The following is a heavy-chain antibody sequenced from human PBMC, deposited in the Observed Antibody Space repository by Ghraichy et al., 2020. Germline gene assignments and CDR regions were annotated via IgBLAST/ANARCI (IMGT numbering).Heavy chain of an antibody. CDR2: ISGSGDTI. CDR1: GFTFSAYS. D-gene: IGHD3-10*01. Sequence: GESLNISCAASGFTFSAYSMNWVRQAPGKGLEWVSYISGSGDTIYYADFVKGRLTVSRDNAKNSLYLQMSSLRDEDTAFYHCVRAPFQNYFGSGTYFDYWGQGTLLTVSS. J-gene: IGHJ4*02. V-gene: IGHV3-48*02. CDR3: VRAPFQNYFGSGTYFDY.